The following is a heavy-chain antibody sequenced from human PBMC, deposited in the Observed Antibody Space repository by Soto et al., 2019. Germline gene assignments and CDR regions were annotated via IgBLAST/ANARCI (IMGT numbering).Heavy chain of an antibody. CDR1: GGTFSSYA. Sequence: QVQLVQSGAEVKKPGSSVKVSCKASGGTFSSYAISWVRQAPGQGLEWMGGIIPIFGTANYAQKFQGRVTITADESTSTAYMELSSLRSEDTAVHYCARGQWDRRGYCSSTSCYKGLYYYGMDVWGQGTTVTVS. CDR3: ARGQWDRRGYCSSTSCYKGLYYYGMDV. D-gene: IGHD2-2*02. V-gene: IGHV1-69*01. J-gene: IGHJ6*02. CDR2: IIPIFGTA.